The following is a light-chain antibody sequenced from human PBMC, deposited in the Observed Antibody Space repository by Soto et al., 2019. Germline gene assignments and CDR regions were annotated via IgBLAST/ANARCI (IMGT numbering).Light chain of an antibody. CDR1: SSDVGGYNY. CDR2: DVS. Sequence: QSALTQPASVSGSPGQSITISCTGTSSDVGGYNYVSWYQQHPGKAPKLMIYDVSNRPSGVSNRFSGSKSDNTASLTISGLQAEDEADYYFSSYTTSSTPLFGGGTKLTVL. V-gene: IGLV2-14*01. CDR3: SSYTTSSTPL. J-gene: IGLJ2*01.